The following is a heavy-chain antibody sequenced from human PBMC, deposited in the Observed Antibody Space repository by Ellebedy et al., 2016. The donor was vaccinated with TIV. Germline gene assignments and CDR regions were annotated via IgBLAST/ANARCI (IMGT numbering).Heavy chain of an antibody. D-gene: IGHD4-17*01. V-gene: IGHV3-7*01. J-gene: IGHJ3*02. Sequence: GESLKISCAVSGFTFSSYWMSWVRQAPGKGLEWLANINQDGSQKYYVDSVKGRFTISRDNAQTSLYLQMNSLGADDTAMYYCASDGSYGDYRSPTHAFVMWGQGTMVSVSS. CDR1: GFTFSSYW. CDR3: ASDGSYGDYRSPTHAFVM. CDR2: INQDGSQK.